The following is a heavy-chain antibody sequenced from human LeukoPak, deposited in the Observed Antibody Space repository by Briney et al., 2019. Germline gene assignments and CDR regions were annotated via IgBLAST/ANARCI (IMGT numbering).Heavy chain of an antibody. CDR1: GFTFSSYA. Sequence: GGSLRLSCAASGFTFSSYAMSWVRQAPGKGLEWVSAISGTGGRTYYADSVMGRFTISRDNSENTLYLQMNSLRAEDTAVYFCAKDPEGFGELSQYGMDVWGQGTTVTVSS. D-gene: IGHD3-10*01. CDR3: AKDPEGFGELSQYGMDV. V-gene: IGHV3-23*01. CDR2: ISGTGGRT. J-gene: IGHJ6*02.